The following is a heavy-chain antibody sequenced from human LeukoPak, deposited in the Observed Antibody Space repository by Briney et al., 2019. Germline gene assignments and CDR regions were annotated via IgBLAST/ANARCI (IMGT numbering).Heavy chain of an antibody. D-gene: IGHD3-22*01. V-gene: IGHV3-48*03. J-gene: IGHJ4*02. Sequence: PGGALRLSCAASGFTFSNYEMNWVRQAPGKGLEWVSYISSSGSTIYYADSVKGRFTISRDNAKNSLYLQMNSLRAEDTAVYYCARERDSSGYYTSDVDYWGQGTLVTVSS. CDR2: ISSSGSTI. CDR1: GFTFSNYE. CDR3: ARERDSSGYYTSDVDY.